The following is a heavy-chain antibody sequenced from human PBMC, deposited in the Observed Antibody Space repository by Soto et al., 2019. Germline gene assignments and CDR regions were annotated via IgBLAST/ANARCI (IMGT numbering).Heavy chain of an antibody. CDR2: IIPPFGTA. Sequence: QVQLVQSGAEVKKPGSSVKVSCRASGGTFSGYTIGWVRQAPGQGLEWMGGIIPPFGTAKYAHQFQGRVTINADESTSTAYMELSSLRSEDTAVYYCARHFYDSTGYYLRFDYWGQGTLVTVSS. D-gene: IGHD3-22*01. J-gene: IGHJ4*02. CDR1: GGTFSGYT. V-gene: IGHV1-69*01. CDR3: ARHFYDSTGYYLRFDY.